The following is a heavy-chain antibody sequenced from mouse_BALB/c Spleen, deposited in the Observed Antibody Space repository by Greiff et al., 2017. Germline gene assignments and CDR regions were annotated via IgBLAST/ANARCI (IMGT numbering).Heavy chain of an antibody. V-gene: IGHV14-3*02. CDR1: GFNIKDTY. D-gene: IGHD1-1*01. Sequence: VQLQQSGAELVKPGASVKLSCTASGFNIKDTYMPWVKQRPEQGLEWIGRIDPANGNTKYDPKFQGKATITADTSYNTAYLQLSSLTSEDTAVYYCASFYYGKAYWGQGTLVTVSA. CDR2: IDPANGNT. CDR3: ASFYYGKAY. J-gene: IGHJ3*01.